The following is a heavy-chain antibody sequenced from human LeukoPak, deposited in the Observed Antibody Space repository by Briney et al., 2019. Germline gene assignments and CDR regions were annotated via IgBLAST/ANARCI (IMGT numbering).Heavy chain of an antibody. CDR2: ISGTSAST. Sequence: GGSLGLLCGASGFTFKEYYMSWARQASGKGLEGVSAISGTSASTYYAESVKGRFTISRDNSKNTLYLEMNSLRAEDTAVYYCAKHYDFWRWYMDVWGKGTTVTVAS. CDR3: AKHYDFWRWYMDV. D-gene: IGHD3-3*01. CDR1: GFTFKEYY. J-gene: IGHJ6*04. V-gene: IGHV3-23*01.